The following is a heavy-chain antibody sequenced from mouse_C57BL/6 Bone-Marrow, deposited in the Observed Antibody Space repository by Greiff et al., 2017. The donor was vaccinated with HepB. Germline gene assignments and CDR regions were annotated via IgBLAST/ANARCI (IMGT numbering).Heavy chain of an antibody. CDR1: GYSFTGYY. CDR3: ARGAQATDY. J-gene: IGHJ2*01. CDR2: INPSTGGT. V-gene: IGHV1-42*01. Sequence: EVQLQQSGPELVKPGASVKISCKASGYSFTGYYMNWVKQSPEKSLEWIGEINPSTGGTTYNQKFKGKATLTVDKSSSTAYMELRSLTSEDSAVYYCARGAQATDYWGQGTTLTVSS. D-gene: IGHD3-2*02.